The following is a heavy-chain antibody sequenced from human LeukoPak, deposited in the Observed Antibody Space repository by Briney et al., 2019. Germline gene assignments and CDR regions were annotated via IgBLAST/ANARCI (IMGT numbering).Heavy chain of an antibody. Sequence: GGSLRLSCAASGFTFSSYAMHWVRQAPGKGLEYVSAISSNGCSTYYANSVKGRFTISRDNSKNTLYLQMGSLRAEDMAVYYCARDLGYYGSGSYYVDYYYGMDVWGQGTTVTVSS. CDR2: ISSNGCST. CDR3: ARDLGYYGSGSYYVDYYYGMDV. CDR1: GFTFSSYA. J-gene: IGHJ6*02. V-gene: IGHV3-64*01. D-gene: IGHD3-10*01.